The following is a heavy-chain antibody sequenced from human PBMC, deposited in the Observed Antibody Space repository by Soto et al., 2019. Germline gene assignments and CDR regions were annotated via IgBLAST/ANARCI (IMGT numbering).Heavy chain of an antibody. J-gene: IGHJ4*02. Sequence: QVQLVESGGGVVQPGRSLRLSCAASGFTFSSYGMHWVRQAPGKGLEWVAVISYDGSNKYYADSVKGRFTISRDNSKNTLYLQMNSLRAEDTAVYYCAKPHFGLAAAGSDFDYWGQGTLVTVSS. CDR3: AKPHFGLAAAGSDFDY. D-gene: IGHD6-13*01. CDR2: ISYDGSNK. V-gene: IGHV3-30*18. CDR1: GFTFSSYG.